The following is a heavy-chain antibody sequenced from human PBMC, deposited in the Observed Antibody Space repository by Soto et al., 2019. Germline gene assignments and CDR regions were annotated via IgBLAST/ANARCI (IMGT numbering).Heavy chain of an antibody. CDR1: GFTFSSYA. V-gene: IGHV3-30-3*01. CDR3: ARDFLDYSNYDYYYGMDV. CDR2: ISYDGSNK. D-gene: IGHD4-4*01. Sequence: GGSLRLSCAASGFTFSSYAMHWVRQAPGKGLEWVAVISYDGSNKYYADSVKGRFTISRDNSKNTLYLQMNSLRAEDTAVYYCARDFLDYSNYDYYYGMDVWGQGTTVTVSS. J-gene: IGHJ6*02.